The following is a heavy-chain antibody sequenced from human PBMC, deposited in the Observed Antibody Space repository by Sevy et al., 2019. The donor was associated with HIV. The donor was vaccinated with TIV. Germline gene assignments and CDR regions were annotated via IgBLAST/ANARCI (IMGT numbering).Heavy chain of an antibody. CDR3: VRADPAQHFDS. J-gene: IGHJ4*02. CDR2: IDPSAGNA. Sequence: ASVKVSCKPSGDTFTNDYMHWVRQAPGQGLEWMGIIDPSAGNASYAEKFQGRVTMALDTSTSTLYMDLSSLRSEDTAVYYCVRADPAQHFDSWGQGTLVTVSS. CDR1: GDTFTNDY. V-gene: IGHV1-46*01.